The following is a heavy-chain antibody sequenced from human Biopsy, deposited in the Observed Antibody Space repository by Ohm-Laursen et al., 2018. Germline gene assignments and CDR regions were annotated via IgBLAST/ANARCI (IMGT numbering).Heavy chain of an antibody. CDR2: ISYNERT. Sequence: TLSLTCSVSGASVKTSSYFWAWIRQRPGKGLEWIEYISYNERTHYNPSLTSRLAISFDTSNNRISLQLRSVSVADTAVYYCVREPKTGTAEAWYFDLWGRGSPVTVPS. D-gene: IGHD3-9*01. V-gene: IGHV4-31*03. J-gene: IGHJ2*01. CDR1: GASVKTSSYF. CDR3: VREPKTGTAEAWYFDL.